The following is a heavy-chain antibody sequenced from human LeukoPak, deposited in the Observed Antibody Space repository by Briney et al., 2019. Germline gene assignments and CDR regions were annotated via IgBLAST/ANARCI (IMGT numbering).Heavy chain of an antibody. V-gene: IGHV3-21*01. D-gene: IGHD5-18*01. CDR2: ISSSSSYT. Sequence: PGGSLRLSCAASGFTFSSYSMNWVRQAPGKGLEWVSSISSSSSYTYYADSVKGRFTISRDNAKNSLYLQMNSLRAEDTAVYYCARALQLWLEVDYWGQGTLVTVSS. J-gene: IGHJ4*02. CDR1: GFTFSSYS. CDR3: ARALQLWLEVDY.